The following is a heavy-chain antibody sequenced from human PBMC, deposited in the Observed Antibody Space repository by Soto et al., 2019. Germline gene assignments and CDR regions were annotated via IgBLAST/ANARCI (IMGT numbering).Heavy chain of an antibody. D-gene: IGHD3-10*01. Sequence: GGSLRLSCAASGFTFSSYGMHWVRQAPGKGLEWVAVISYDGSNKYYADSVKGRFTISRDNSKNTLYLQMNSLRAEDTAVYYCAKDRGITMVRGAPLWGQGTLVTVSS. CDR1: GFTFSSYG. CDR3: AKDRGITMVRGAPL. CDR2: ISYDGSNK. J-gene: IGHJ4*02. V-gene: IGHV3-30*18.